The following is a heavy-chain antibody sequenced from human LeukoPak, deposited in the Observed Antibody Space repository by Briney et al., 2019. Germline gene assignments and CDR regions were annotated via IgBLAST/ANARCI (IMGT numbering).Heavy chain of an antibody. CDR3: ARDPSPDYGDYVYYYYGMDV. CDR1: GFTFSSYG. V-gene: IGHV3-30*03. CDR2: ISYDGSNK. J-gene: IGHJ6*02. D-gene: IGHD4-17*01. Sequence: GGSLRLSCAASGFTFSSYGMHWVRQAPGKGLEWVAVISYDGSNKYYADSVKGRFTISRDNSKNTLYLQMNSLRAEDTAVYYCARDPSPDYGDYVYYYYGMDVWGQGTTVTVSS.